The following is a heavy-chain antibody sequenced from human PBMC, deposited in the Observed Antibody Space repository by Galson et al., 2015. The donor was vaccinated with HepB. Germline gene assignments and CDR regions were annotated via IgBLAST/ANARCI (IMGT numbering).Heavy chain of an antibody. V-gene: IGHV3-30-3*01. D-gene: IGHD6-13*01. CDR2: ISYDGSNK. Sequence: SLRLSCAASGFTFSSYAMHWVRQAPGKGLEWVAVISYDGSNKYYADSVKGRFTISRDNSKNTLYLQMNSLRAEDTAVYYCARGSGIAAAGHWGQGTLVTVSS. J-gene: IGHJ4*02. CDR3: ARGSGIAAAGH. CDR1: GFTFSSYA.